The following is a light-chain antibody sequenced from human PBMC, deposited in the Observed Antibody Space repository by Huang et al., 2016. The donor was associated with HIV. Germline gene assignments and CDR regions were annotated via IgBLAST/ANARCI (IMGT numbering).Light chain of an antibody. CDR2: GSS. Sequence: IVMTQSPATLSVSPGERVTVSCRANRSVSSNLAWYQQRPGQAPSLLIYGSSTRAPGIPARFSGSSAGTDFSLTISSLQSEDFALYYCQQYNNWHLSFGGGTRVDI. V-gene: IGKV3-15*01. CDR3: QQYNNWHLS. CDR1: RSVSSN. J-gene: IGKJ4*01.